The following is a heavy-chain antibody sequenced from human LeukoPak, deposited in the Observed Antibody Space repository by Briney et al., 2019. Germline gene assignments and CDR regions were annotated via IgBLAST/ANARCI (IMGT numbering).Heavy chain of an antibody. D-gene: IGHD2-2*01. Sequence: SETLSLTCTVSGGSISSYYWSWIRQPPGKGLEWIGYIYYSGSTNYNPSLKSRVTISVDTSKNQFSLKLSSVTAADTAVYYCVRTPQLLKPAYYFDYWGQGTLVTVSS. CDR2: IYYSGST. CDR1: GGSISSYY. V-gene: IGHV4-59*01. CDR3: VRTPQLLKPAYYFDY. J-gene: IGHJ4*02.